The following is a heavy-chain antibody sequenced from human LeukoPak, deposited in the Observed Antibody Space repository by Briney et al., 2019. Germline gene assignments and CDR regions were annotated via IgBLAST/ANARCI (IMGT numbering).Heavy chain of an antibody. CDR2: RYYDGST. D-gene: IGHD1-26*01. CDR1: GGSIYSTTFY. Sequence: SETLSLACTVSGGSIYSTTFYWGWIRQPPGKGLEWIGRRYYDGSTYHNRSLKSRVTISVDTSNNQSSLTLTSQTATDTPGYFCARRADSGSDDRADTFDYWGQETLLTVSS. CDR3: ARRADSGSDDRADTFDY. J-gene: IGHJ4*02. V-gene: IGHV4-39*01.